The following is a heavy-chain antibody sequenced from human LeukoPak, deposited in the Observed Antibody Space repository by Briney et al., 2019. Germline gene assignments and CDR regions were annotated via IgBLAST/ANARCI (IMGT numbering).Heavy chain of an antibody. D-gene: IGHD3-10*01. J-gene: IGHJ4*02. CDR1: GFTFISYA. V-gene: IGHV3-23*01. CDR3: AKDQSTMVRGVIDY. CDR2: ISGSGGST. Sequence: GGSLRLSCAPSGFTFISYAMSWVRQAPGKGLEWVSAISGSGGSTYYADSVKGRFTISRDNSKNTLYLQMNSLRAENTAVYYCAKDQSTMVRGVIDYWGQGTLVAVSS.